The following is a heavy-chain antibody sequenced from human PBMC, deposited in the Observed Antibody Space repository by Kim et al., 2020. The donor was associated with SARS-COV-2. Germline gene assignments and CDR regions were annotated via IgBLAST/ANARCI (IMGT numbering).Heavy chain of an antibody. V-gene: IGHV3-74*01. J-gene: IGHJ3*02. CDR2: INSDGSST. CDR3: ARDRLRRVYDAFDI. Sequence: GGSLRLSCAASGFTFSSYWMHWVRQAPGKGLVWVSRINSDGSSTSYADSVKGRFTISRDNAKNTQYLQMNSLRAEDTAVYYCARDRLRRVYDAFDIWGQGTMVTVSS. CDR1: GFTFSSYW.